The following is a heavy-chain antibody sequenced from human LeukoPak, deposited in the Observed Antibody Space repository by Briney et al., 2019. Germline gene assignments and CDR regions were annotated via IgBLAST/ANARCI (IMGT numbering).Heavy chain of an antibody. CDR1: GGSLRDYA. Sequence: SVKVSCNATGGSLRDYAVIWVRQAPGQGPEWMGGIIPLFGEKNNAQKFQGRVTITADVSTSTAYMELSSLTSEDTAVYYCAGKSCSGTDCYAVYYFDHWGQGSLVSVYS. J-gene: IGHJ4*02. CDR3: AGKSCSGTDCYAVYYFDH. V-gene: IGHV1-69*01. CDR2: IIPLFGEK. D-gene: IGHD2-2*01.